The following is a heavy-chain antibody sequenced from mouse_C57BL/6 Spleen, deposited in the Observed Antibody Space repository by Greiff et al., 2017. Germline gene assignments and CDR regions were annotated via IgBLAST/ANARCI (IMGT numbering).Heavy chain of an antibody. V-gene: IGHV1-7*01. J-gene: IGHJ4*01. CDR2: INPSSGYT. CDR3: ARGGIYDYGRRDYYAMDY. CDR1: GYTFTSYW. Sequence: VQLVESGAELAKPGASVKLSCKASGYTFTSYWMHWVKQRPGQGLEWIGYINPSSGYTKYNQKFKDKATLTADKSSSTAYMQLSSLTYEDSAVYYCARGGIYDYGRRDYYAMDYWGQGTSVTVSS. D-gene: IGHD2-4*01.